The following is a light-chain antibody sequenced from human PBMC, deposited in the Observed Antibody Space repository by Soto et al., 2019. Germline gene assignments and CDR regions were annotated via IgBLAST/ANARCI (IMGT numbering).Light chain of an antibody. CDR2: DVS. V-gene: IGLV2-14*01. CDR3: SSYTSSSTLVV. CDR1: SSDVGDYNY. Sequence: QSALTQPASVSGSPGQSITISCTGTSSDVGDYNYVSWYQQHPGKAPKLMIYDVSNRPSGVSNRFSGSKSGNTASLTISGLQAEDEADYYCSSYTSSSTLVVFGPGTKLTVL. J-gene: IGLJ1*01.